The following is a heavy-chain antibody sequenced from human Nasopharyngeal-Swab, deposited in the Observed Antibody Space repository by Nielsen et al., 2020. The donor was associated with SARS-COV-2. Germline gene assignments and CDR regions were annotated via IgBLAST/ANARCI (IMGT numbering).Heavy chain of an antibody. V-gene: IGHV5-51*01. D-gene: IGHD6-6*01. CDR1: GYSFTSYW. Sequence: GESLKISCKGSGYSFTSYWIGWVRQMPGKGLEWMGIIYPGDSDTRYSPSFQGQVTISADKSIRTAYLQWSSLKASDTAMYYCVRAYSSSSQYYYYYYGMDVWGQGTTVTVSS. J-gene: IGHJ6*02. CDR3: VRAYSSSSQYYYYYYGMDV. CDR2: IYPGDSDT.